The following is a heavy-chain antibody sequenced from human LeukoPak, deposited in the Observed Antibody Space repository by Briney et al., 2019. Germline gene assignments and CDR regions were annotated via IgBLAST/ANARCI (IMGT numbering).Heavy chain of an antibody. CDR1: GFTFSSYG. CDR2: IRYDGSNK. D-gene: IGHD2-8*01. CDR3: AKEIRYCTNGVCPIDY. Sequence: GGSLRLSCAASGFTFSSYGMHWVRQAPGKGLEWVAFIRYDGSNKYYADSVKGRFTISRDNSKNTLYLQMNSLRAEDTAVYYCAKEIRYCTNGVCPIDYCGQGPLVTVSS. V-gene: IGHV3-30*02. J-gene: IGHJ4*02.